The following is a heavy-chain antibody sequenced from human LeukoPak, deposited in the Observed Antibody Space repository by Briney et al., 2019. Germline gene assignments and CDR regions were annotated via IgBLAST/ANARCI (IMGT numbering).Heavy chain of an antibody. Sequence: QSLGCPRLSCAASEFSFSTNWMSWVRQAPGKGREWVASIKQDGSEENYVESVKGRFTISRDNTKNILCMQMNRLRAADTAVYYIARVAATATGAYDIWGQGTMVTVSS. J-gene: IGHJ3*02. D-gene: IGHD6-25*01. CDR1: EFSFSTNW. CDR2: IKQDGSEE. CDR3: ARVAATATGAYDI. V-gene: IGHV3-7*02.